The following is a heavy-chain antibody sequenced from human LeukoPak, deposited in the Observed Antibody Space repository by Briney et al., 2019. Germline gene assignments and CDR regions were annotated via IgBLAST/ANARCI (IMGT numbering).Heavy chain of an antibody. Sequence: QPGRSLRLSCAASGFTFGYYAMVGFPEAPEKALEWVSAISGSGGSTYYADTVKGWFTISRDNSKNKLYLQMNSLRAEDTAVCYCAKDREVGAHNWFDPWGQGTLVTVSS. CDR3: AKDREVGAHNWFDP. CDR1: GFTFGYYA. CDR2: ISGSGGST. V-gene: IGHV3-23*01. D-gene: IGHD1-26*01. J-gene: IGHJ5*02.